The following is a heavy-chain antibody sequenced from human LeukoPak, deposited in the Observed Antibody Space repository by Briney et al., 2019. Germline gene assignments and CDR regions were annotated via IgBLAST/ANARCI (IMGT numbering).Heavy chain of an antibody. CDR3: ARGPSYYYYYYYMDV. J-gene: IGHJ6*03. CDR1: GASISSSF. Sequence: SETLSLTCTVSGASISSSFWTWIRQSPGRGLEWIAYIYYTGTTYYNPSLKSRVTISVDTSTNQFSLKLSSVTAADTAVYYCARGPSYYYYYYYMDVWGKGTTVTVSS. CDR2: IYYTGTT. V-gene: IGHV4-59*01.